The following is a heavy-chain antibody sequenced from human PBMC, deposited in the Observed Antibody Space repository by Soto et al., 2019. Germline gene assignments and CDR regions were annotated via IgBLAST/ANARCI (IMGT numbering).Heavy chain of an antibody. D-gene: IGHD1-26*01. CDR2: INHSGSA. CDR3: ARGLISGSHYSGGWYYFDS. CDR1: GGSFSGYI. J-gene: IGHJ4*02. V-gene: IGHV4-34*01. Sequence: SETLSLTCDVYGGSFSGYIWTWIRQTPGKGLQWIGQINHSGSANYNPSLRSRVTISVHTSNSQFSLELSSVTAADTAVYYCARGLISGSHYSGGWYYFDSWGQGTQVTVS.